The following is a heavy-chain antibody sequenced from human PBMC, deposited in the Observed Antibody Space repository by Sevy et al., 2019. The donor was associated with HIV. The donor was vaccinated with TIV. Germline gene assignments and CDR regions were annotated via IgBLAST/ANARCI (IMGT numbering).Heavy chain of an antibody. V-gene: IGHV4-38-2*01. J-gene: IGHJ4*02. CDR2: MYNSGST. CDR1: GXXIXXGFY. CDR3: ARLGIAVAGYFDY. Sequence: SETLSLTCAVSGXXIXXGFYWGWIRQPAGXGLEWIVLMYNSGSTYYNSSLQSRVTISVDTSKNQFSLELTSVTAADTAVYYCARLGIAVAGYFDYWGQGTLVTVSS. D-gene: IGHD6-19*01.